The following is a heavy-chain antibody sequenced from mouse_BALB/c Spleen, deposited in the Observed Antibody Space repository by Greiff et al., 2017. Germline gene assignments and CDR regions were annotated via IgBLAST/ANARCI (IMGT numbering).Heavy chain of an antibody. J-gene: IGHJ3*01. D-gene: IGHD1-1*01. CDR3: ARSSYYYGSSPFAY. Sequence: VMLVESGAELAKPGASVKMSCKASGYTFTSYWMHWVKQRPGQGLEWIGYINPSTGYTEYNQKFKDKATLTADKSSSTAYMQLSSLTSEDSAVYYCARSSYYYGSSPFAYWGQGTLVTVSA. V-gene: IGHV1-7*01. CDR1: GYTFTSYW. CDR2: INPSTGYT.